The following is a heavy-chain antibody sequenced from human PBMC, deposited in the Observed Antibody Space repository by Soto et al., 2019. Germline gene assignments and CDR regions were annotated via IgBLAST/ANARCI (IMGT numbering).Heavy chain of an antibody. CDR2: IYYSGST. Sequence: SETLSLTCTVSGGSISSGGYYWSWIRQHPGKGLEWIGYIYYSGSTYYNPSLKSRVTISVDTSKNQFSLKLSSVTAADTAVYYCARDFAYGVVYRPRAYGMDVWGQGTTVTVSS. J-gene: IGHJ6*02. CDR1: GGSISSGGYY. V-gene: IGHV4-31*03. CDR3: ARDFAYGVVYRPRAYGMDV. D-gene: IGHD3-3*01.